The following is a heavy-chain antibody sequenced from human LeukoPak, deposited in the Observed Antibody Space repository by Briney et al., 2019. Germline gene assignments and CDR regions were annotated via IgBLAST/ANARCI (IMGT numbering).Heavy chain of an antibody. CDR3: AHRRSGYNWNHGDFDY. CDR2: IYWDDDK. V-gene: IGHV2-5*02. D-gene: IGHD1-14*01. CDR1: GFSLSTSGVG. Sequence: SGRTLLKPTQTVTLTCSFSGFSLSTSGVGVGWIRQSPGKALEWLALIYWDDDKRYSPSLRTRLTIVKDTSNNQVVLIMTNVDPADTATYYCAHRRSGYNWNHGDFDYWGQGNLVTVSS. J-gene: IGHJ4*02.